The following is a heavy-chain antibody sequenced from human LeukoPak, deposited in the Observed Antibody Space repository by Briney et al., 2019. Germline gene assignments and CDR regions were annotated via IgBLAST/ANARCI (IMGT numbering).Heavy chain of an antibody. J-gene: IGHJ4*02. CDR3: AKGSMGGDLDS. D-gene: IGHD3-16*01. V-gene: IGHV3-23*01. Sequence: PGGSLRLSCAASGIMFGNYAMNWVRQAPGKGLEWVSVVSGSGASPHYADSVKGRFTISRDNSKNTLYLQMNNLRVEDTAVYFCAKGSMGGDLDSWGQGTLVIVSS. CDR1: GIMFGNYA. CDR2: VSGSGASP.